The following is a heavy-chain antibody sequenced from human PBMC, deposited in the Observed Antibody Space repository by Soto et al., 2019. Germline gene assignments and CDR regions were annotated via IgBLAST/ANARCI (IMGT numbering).Heavy chain of an antibody. D-gene: IGHD2-15*01. CDR1: GFTVSSNY. CDR3: ARDRVRFSATTRSYYYNGMDV. Sequence: GGSLRLSCAASGFTVSSNYMSWVRQAPGKGLEWVSVVYSDGRTYYADSVKGRFSISRDNSKNTLYLQMNSLRAEDTAVYYCARDRVRFSATTRSYYYNGMDVWGQGTTVAVSS. CDR2: VYSDGRT. J-gene: IGHJ6*02. V-gene: IGHV3-53*01.